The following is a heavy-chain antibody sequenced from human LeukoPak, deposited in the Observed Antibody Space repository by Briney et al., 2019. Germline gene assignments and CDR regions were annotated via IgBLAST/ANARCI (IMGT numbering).Heavy chain of an antibody. V-gene: IGHV3-7*03. CDR3: ARVGRGIAAAGFGAFDI. J-gene: IGHJ3*02. CDR1: GFTFSSYW. Sequence: GGSLRLSCAASGFTFSSYWMSWVRQAPGKGLEWVANIKQDGSEKYYVDSVKGRFTISRDNDKNSLYLQMNSLRAEDTAVYYCARVGRGIAAAGFGAFDIWGQGTMLTVSS. CDR2: IKQDGSEK. D-gene: IGHD6-13*01.